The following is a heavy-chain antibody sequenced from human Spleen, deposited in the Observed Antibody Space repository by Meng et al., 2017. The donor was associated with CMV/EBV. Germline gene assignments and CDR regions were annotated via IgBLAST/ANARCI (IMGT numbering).Heavy chain of an antibody. V-gene: IGHV3-38-3*01. Sequence: GGSLRLSCAASGFTVSSVEMTWVRQAPGKGLEWVSSIGSGGTYYGDSRKGRLTLSRDNSKTALHLQTNSLRAEDTALYYCASDYGSGSNIAYHYYYGLGVWGQGTTVTVSS. D-gene: IGHD3-10*01. J-gene: IGHJ6*02. CDR1: GFTVSSVE. CDR2: IGSGGT. CDR3: ASDYGSGSNIAYHYYYGLGV.